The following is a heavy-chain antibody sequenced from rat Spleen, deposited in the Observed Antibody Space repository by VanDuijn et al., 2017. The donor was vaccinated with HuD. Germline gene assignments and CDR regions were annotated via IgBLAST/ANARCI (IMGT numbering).Heavy chain of an antibody. D-gene: IGHD1-4*01. CDR2: ITHTGGST. V-gene: IGHV5-25*01. Sequence: EVQLVESGGGLVQPGRSMKLSCAASGFTFSDYGMAWVRQAPTKGLEWVASITHTGGSTYYPDSVKGRFTISRDNARGTLYLQMDSLRSEDTATYYCARVGTRVSRFAYWGQGVMVTVSS. CDR3: ARVGTRVSRFAY. J-gene: IGHJ2*01. CDR1: GFTFSDYG.